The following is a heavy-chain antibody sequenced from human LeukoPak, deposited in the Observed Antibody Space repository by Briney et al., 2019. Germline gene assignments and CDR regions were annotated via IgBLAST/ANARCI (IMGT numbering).Heavy chain of an antibody. Sequence: TSETLSLTCAVYGGTFSGYYWSWIRQTPGKGLEWIGEINHSGTTNYNPSLKSRVTISIDTSKNQFSLKLSSVTAADTGVYYCASSRGYSSSLWYYYMDVWGKGTTVTVSS. V-gene: IGHV4-34*01. J-gene: IGHJ6*03. CDR1: GGTFSGYY. CDR2: INHSGTT. D-gene: IGHD6-13*01. CDR3: ASSRGYSSSLWYYYMDV.